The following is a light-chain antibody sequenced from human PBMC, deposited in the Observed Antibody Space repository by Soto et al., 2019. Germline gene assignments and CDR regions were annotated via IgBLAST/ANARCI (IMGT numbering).Light chain of an antibody. CDR3: QQRSDWPRSIT. CDR2: DAS. V-gene: IGKV3-11*01. Sequence: EIVLAQSPASLSLSAGERVTLSCRASQNVNSYVSWYQQRPGQAPRLLIYDASNRATGTPARFSGSGSGTDFTLTISRLEPEDFAVYYCQQRSDWPRSITFGQGTRLEIK. CDR1: QNVNSY. J-gene: IGKJ5*01.